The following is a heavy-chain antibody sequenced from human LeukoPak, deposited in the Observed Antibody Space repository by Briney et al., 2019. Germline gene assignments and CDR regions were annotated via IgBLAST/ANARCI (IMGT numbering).Heavy chain of an antibody. J-gene: IGHJ5*02. CDR2: ISHSGST. Sequence: ETLSLTCSVSGYSISSNYYWAWIRQPPGKGLECIGSISHSGSTYYNPSLKSRVTISVDTSKNQFSLKLSSVTAADTAVYYCARAPVPHGFDSSGWLGPLGQGTPGTV. D-gene: IGHD3-22*01. CDR1: GYSISSNYY. V-gene: IGHV4-38-2*02. CDR3: ARAPVPHGFDSSGWLGP.